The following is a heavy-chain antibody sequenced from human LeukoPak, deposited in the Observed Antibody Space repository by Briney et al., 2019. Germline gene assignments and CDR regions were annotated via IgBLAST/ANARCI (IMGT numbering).Heavy chain of an antibody. CDR3: AKAPGGVAAELDY. CDR2: ISYDGSNK. CDR1: GFTFSSYG. D-gene: IGHD6-13*01. V-gene: IGHV3-30*18. Sequence: PGRSLRLSCAASGFTFSSYGMHWVRQAPGKGPEWVAVISYDGSNKYYADSVKGRFTISRDNSKNTRYLQMNSLRAEDTAVYYCAKAPGGVAAELDYWGQGTLVTVSS. J-gene: IGHJ4*02.